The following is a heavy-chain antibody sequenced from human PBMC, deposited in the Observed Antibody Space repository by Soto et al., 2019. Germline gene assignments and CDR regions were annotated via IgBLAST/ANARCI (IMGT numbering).Heavy chain of an antibody. Sequence: EVQLVESGGGLVQPGGSLRLSCAASGFPFSSYWMSWVRQAPGKGLEWVANIKQDGSEKYYVDSVKGRFTISRDNAKNSLYLQMNSLRAEDTAVYYCARFKLAAAAFDYWGQGTLVTVSS. D-gene: IGHD6-13*01. J-gene: IGHJ4*02. CDR3: ARFKLAAAAFDY. CDR2: IKQDGSEK. V-gene: IGHV3-7*03. CDR1: GFPFSSYW.